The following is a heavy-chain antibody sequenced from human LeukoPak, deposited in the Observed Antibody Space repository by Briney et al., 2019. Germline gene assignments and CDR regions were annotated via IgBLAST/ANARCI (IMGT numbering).Heavy chain of an antibody. V-gene: IGHV1-2*02. CDR3: ARDNWGSGSYVFDY. D-gene: IGHD3-10*01. CDR2: INPNSGGT. J-gene: IGHJ4*02. CDR1: GYTFTGYY. Sequence: RASVKVSCKASGYTFTGYYVHWVRQSPGQGLEWMGWINPNSGGTNYAQKFQGRVTMTRDTSISTAYMELSRLRSDDTAVYYCARDNWGSGSYVFDYWGQGTLVTVSS.